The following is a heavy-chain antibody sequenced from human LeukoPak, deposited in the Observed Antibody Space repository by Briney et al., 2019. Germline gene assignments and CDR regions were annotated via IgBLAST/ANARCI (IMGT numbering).Heavy chain of an antibody. CDR2: IYYSGST. CDR3: ASHIVVVPAALVYYMDV. V-gene: IGHV4-39*01. CDR1: GGSISSSSYY. D-gene: IGHD2-2*01. Sequence: SETLSLTCTVSGGSISSSSYYWGWIRQPPGKGLEWIGSIYYSGSTYYNPSLKSRVTISVDTSKNQFSLKLSSVTAADTAVYYCASHIVVVPAALVYYMDVWGKGTTVTVSS. J-gene: IGHJ6*03.